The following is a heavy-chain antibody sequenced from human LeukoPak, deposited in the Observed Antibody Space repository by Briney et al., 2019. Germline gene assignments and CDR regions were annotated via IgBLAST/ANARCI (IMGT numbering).Heavy chain of an antibody. CDR1: GFTFSSYS. Sequence: PGGSLRLSCAASGFTFSSYSMNWDRQAPGKGLEWVSSISSSSSYIYYADSVKGRFTISRDNAKNSLYLQMNSLRAEGTAVYYCARGLRSHGMDVWGQGTTVTVSS. J-gene: IGHJ6*02. V-gene: IGHV3-21*01. CDR3: ARGLRSHGMDV. CDR2: ISSSSSYI.